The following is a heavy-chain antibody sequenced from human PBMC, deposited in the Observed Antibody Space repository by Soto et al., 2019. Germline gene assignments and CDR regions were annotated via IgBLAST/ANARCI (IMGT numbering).Heavy chain of an antibody. J-gene: IGHJ6*02. CDR3: ARTDYPDYYYGMDV. D-gene: IGHD3-10*01. Sequence: ASVKVSWKASGYTFTSCYMHLVRQAPGQGLEWMGIINPSGGSTSYAQKFQGRVTMTRDTSTSTVYMELSSLRSEDTAVYYCARTDYPDYYYGMDVWGQGTTVTVSS. V-gene: IGHV1-46*01. CDR2: INPSGGST. CDR1: GYTFTSCY.